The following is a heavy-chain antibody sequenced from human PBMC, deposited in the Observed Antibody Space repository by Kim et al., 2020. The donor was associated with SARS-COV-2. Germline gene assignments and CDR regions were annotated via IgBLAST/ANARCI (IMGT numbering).Heavy chain of an antibody. D-gene: IGHD4-17*01. V-gene: IGHV3-48*04. J-gene: IGHJ5*02. Sequence: GGSLRLSCAASGFTFSSYSMNWVRQAPGKGLEWVSYISSSSSTIYYADSVKGRFTISRDNAKNSLYLQMNSLRAEDTAVYYCARAKGLRPNWFDPWGQGTLVTVSS. CDR3: ARAKGLRPNWFDP. CDR2: ISSSSSTI. CDR1: GFTFSSYS.